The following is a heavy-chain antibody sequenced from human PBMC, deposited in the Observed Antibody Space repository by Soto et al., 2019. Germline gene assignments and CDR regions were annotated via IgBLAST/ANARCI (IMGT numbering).Heavy chain of an antibody. V-gene: IGHV1-18*01. D-gene: IGHD5-18*01. Sequence: VASVKVSCKASGYTFTSYGISWVRQAPGQGLEWMGWISAYNGNTNYAQKLQGRVTMTTDTSTSTAYMELRSLRSEDTAVYYCARVNVDTAMAYYFDYWGQGTLVTVSS. CDR1: GYTFTSYG. J-gene: IGHJ4*02. CDR3: ARVNVDTAMAYYFDY. CDR2: ISAYNGNT.